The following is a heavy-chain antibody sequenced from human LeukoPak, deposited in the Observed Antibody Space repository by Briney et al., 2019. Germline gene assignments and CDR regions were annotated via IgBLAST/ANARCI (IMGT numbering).Heavy chain of an antibody. D-gene: IGHD3-22*01. CDR2: ISNDGGGT. CDR3: AKGSSGYFADL. CDR1: XSXFNNYG. Sequence: GGXXXLSRXXSXSXFNNYGLXWVRQAPGKGLEWVSAISNDGGGTQYADFVEGRFTISRDNSKNTLFLQMSSLRAEDTALYYCAKGSSGYFADLWGQGTLVTVSS. V-gene: IGHV3-23*01. J-gene: IGHJ5*02.